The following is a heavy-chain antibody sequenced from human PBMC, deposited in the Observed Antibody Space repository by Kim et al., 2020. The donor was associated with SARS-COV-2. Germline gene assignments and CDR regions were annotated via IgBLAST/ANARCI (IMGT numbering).Heavy chain of an antibody. J-gene: IGHJ4*02. CDR3: ARAQTRQYITRIVGRPDY. D-gene: IGHD3-22*01. CDR1: GFTFSSYA. Sequence: GGSLRLSCAASGFTFSSYAMHWVRQAPGKGLEWVAVISYDGSNKYYADSVKGRFTISRDNSKNTLYLQMNSLRAEDTAVYYCARAQTRQYITRIVGRPDYWRQGPLVTVSS. V-gene: IGHV3-30*04. CDR2: ISYDGSNK.